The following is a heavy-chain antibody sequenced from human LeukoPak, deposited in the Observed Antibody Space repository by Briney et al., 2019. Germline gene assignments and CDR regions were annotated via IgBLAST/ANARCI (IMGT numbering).Heavy chain of an antibody. CDR3: ARASGYCGSTSCYR. Sequence: SGTLSLTCAISGGSLTSSNWWSWVRQPPGKGLEWIREISHSGSANYNPSLKSRVTISVDKSKNQFSLCLSSVTAADTAVYYCARASGYCGSTSCYRWGQGTLVTVSS. V-gene: IGHV4-4*02. CDR2: ISHSGSA. D-gene: IGHD2-2*01. CDR1: GGSLTSSNW. J-gene: IGHJ4*02.